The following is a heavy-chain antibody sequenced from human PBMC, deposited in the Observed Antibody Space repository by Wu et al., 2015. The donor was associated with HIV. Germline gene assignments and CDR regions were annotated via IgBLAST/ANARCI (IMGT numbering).Heavy chain of an antibody. CDR1: SYG. D-gene: IGHD2-2*02. CDR3: ARAGEWRRYCSSTSCYIDY. J-gene: IGHJ4*02. CDR2: ISAYNGNT. Sequence: SYGISWVRQAPGQGLEWMGWISAYNGNTNYAQKLQGRVTMTTDTSTSTAYMELRSLRSDDTAVYYCARAGEWRRYCSSTSCYIDYWGQGTLVTVSS. V-gene: IGHV1-18*01.